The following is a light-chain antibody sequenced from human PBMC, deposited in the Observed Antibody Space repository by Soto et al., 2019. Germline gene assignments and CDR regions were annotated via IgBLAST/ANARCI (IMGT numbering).Light chain of an antibody. V-gene: IGKV2-28*01. CDR2: LGS. CDR1: ESLLDSHGYNN. Sequence: DIVLTQSPLSLPVTPGEPASISCRSSESLLDSHGYNNVECYLQKAGQSPQVLICLGSNRASGVPDRLSGSGSGTDFTLKISRVEADDVCVYYCMQALQTPWTVGQGTKVEIK. J-gene: IGKJ1*01. CDR3: MQALQTPWT.